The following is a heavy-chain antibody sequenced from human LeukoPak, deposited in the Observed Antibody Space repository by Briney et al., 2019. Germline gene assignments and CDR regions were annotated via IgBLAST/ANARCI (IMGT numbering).Heavy chain of an antibody. CDR1: GNTFTPYY. CDR2: INPTTGNT. V-gene: IGHV1-46*01. Sequence: ASVKVSCKTSGNTFTPYYMHWVRQAPGQGLEWMGVINPTTGNTNYAQKFQGRVTITADKSTGTAYMELSSLRSEDTAVYYCARVLCSGGSCYYYYGMDVWGQGTTVTVSS. J-gene: IGHJ6*02. CDR3: ARVLCSGGSCYYYYGMDV. D-gene: IGHD2-15*01.